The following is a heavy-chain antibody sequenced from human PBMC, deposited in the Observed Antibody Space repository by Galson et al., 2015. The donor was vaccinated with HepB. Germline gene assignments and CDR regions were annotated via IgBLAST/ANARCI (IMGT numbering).Heavy chain of an antibody. CDR1: GFTFSSYA. D-gene: IGHD7-27*01. Sequence: SLRLSCAASGFTFSSYAVSWVRQAPGKGLDWVSAISGTGGHPYYADSVKGRFTISRDNSKNTLYLQMNSLRAEDTAVYFCAKGALTGSRFYYGMDVWGLGTTVTVSS. CDR2: ISGTGGHP. V-gene: IGHV3-23*01. J-gene: IGHJ6*02. CDR3: AKGALTGSRFYYGMDV.